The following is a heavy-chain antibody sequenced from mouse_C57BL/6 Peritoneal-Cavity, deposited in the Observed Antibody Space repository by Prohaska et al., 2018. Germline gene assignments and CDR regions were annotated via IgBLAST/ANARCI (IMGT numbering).Heavy chain of an antibody. D-gene: IGHD1-1*01. CDR3: AASITTVVAYYAMDY. V-gene: IGHV1-53*01. CDR1: GYTFTSYW. J-gene: IGHJ4*01. CDR2: INPSNGGT. Sequence: QVQLQQPGTELVKPGASVKLSCKASGYTFTSYWMHWVKQRPGQGLEWIGNINPSNGGTNCNEKFKSKATLTVDKSSSTAYMQLSSLTSEDSAVYYCAASITTVVAYYAMDYWGQGTSVTVSS.